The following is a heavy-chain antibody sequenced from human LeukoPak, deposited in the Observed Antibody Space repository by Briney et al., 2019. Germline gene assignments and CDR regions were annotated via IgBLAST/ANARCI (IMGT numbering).Heavy chain of an antibody. CDR3: ARDRAANQDWVEFDP. CDR2: IRDSGEA. D-gene: IGHD3/OR15-3a*01. CDR1: GFRFSDYY. J-gene: IGHJ5*02. V-gene: IGHV3-66*03. Sequence: GGSLRLSCAVSGFRFSDYYMSWVRQAPGKGLEWDGLIRDSGEAFYADFARGRFAISRDESENTLYLQMNSLRVEDTAVYFCARDRAANQDWVEFDPWGQGTPVIVSS.